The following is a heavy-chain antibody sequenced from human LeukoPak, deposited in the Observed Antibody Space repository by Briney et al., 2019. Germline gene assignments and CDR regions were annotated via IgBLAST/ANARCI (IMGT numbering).Heavy chain of an antibody. J-gene: IGHJ6*02. CDR3: ARVRPDYDILTGFGMDV. CDR1: GGSISTYY. CDR2: IYYSGGT. D-gene: IGHD3-9*01. V-gene: IGHV4-59*01. Sequence: PSETLSLTCTVSGGSISTYYWSWIRQPPGKGLEWIGYIYYSGGTNYSPPLKSRVTMSVDTSKNQFSLTLSSVTAADTAVYYCARVRPDYDILTGFGMDVWGQGTTVTVSS.